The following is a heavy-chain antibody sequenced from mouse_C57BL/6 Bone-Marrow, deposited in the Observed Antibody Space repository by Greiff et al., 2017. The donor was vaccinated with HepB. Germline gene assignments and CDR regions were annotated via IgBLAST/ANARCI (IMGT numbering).Heavy chain of an antibody. CDR3: AREITTVAGDYAMDY. CDR1: GYSITSGYY. V-gene: IGHV3-6*01. CDR2: ISYDGSN. Sequence: EVQLQESGPGLVKPSQSLSLTCSVTGYSITSGYYWNWIRQFPGNKLEWMGYISYDGSNNYNPSLKNRISITRDTSKNQFFLKLNSVTTEDTATYYCAREITTVAGDYAMDYWGQGTSVTVSS. J-gene: IGHJ4*01. D-gene: IGHD1-1*01.